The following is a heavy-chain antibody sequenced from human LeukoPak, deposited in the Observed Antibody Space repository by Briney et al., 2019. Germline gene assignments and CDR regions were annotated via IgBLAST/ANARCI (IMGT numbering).Heavy chain of an antibody. CDR3: ARDQDYCSGGSCYSTRADY. CDR2: ISAYNGNT. J-gene: IGHJ4*01. D-gene: IGHD2-15*01. CDR1: GYTFTSYG. Sequence: GASVKVSCKASGYTFTSYGISWVRQAPGQGREWMGWISAYNGNTNYAQKLQGRVTMTTDTSTSPAYMELRSLRSDDTAVYYCARDQDYCSGGSCYSTRADYWGHGTLVTVSS. V-gene: IGHV1-18*04.